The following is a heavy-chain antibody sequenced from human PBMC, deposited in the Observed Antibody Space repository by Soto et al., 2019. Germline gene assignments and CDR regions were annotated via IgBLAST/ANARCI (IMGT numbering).Heavy chain of an antibody. V-gene: IGHV4-4*02. Sequence: QVQLQESGPGLVKPSGTLSLTCAVSGGSISSGYWWQWVRQPPGKGLEGIGESSHTGTTNYHPSLRSRVTISVDKSKNRFSLILSSVTAADTAVYYCAREVSGSQAVAYWGQGTLVTVSS. D-gene: IGHD2-15*01. CDR2: SSHTGTT. J-gene: IGHJ4*02. CDR1: GGSISSGYW. CDR3: AREVSGSQAVAY.